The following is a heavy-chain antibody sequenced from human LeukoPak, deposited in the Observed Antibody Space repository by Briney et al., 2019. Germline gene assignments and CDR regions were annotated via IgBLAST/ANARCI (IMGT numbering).Heavy chain of an antibody. D-gene: IGHD3-22*01. V-gene: IGHV5-51*01. CDR3: ARLPYYYDSSGHGNWFDP. CDR2: IYPGDSDT. Sequence: GESLKISCKGSGYSFTRYWIGWVRQMPGKGLEWMGIIYPGDSDTRYSPSFQGQVTISADKSISTAYLQWSSLKASDTAMYYCARLPYYYDSSGHGNWFDPWGQGTLVTVSS. CDR1: GYSFTRYW. J-gene: IGHJ5*02.